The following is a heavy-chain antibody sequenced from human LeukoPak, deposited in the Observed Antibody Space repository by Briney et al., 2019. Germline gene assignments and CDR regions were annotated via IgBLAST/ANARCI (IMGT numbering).Heavy chain of an antibody. V-gene: IGHV3-30-3*01. CDR2: ISYDGSNK. Sequence: GGSLRLSCAASGFTFSSYAMHWVRQAPGKGLEWVAVISYDGSNKYYADSVKGRFTISRDNSKNTLYLQMSSLRAEDTAVYYCARDPTLDYWGQGTLVTVSS. CDR3: ARDPTLDY. J-gene: IGHJ4*02. CDR1: GFTFSSYA.